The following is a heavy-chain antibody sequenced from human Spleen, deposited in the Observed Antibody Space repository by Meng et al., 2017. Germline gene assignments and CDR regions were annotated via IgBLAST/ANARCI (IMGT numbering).Heavy chain of an antibody. CDR2: INPSGGST. J-gene: IGHJ3*02. D-gene: IGHD5-12*01. CDR3: ARLYSGYDFGDAFDI. Sequence: ASVKVSCKASGYTFTSYYMHWVRQAPGQGLEWMGIINPSGGSTSYAQKFQGRVTMTRDTSTSTVYMELSSLRSEDTAVYYCARLYSGYDFGDAFDIWGQGTMVTVSS. CDR1: GYTFTSYY. V-gene: IGHV1-46*01.